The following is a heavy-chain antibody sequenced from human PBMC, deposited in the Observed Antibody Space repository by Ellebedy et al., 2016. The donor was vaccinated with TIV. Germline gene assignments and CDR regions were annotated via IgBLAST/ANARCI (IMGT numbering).Heavy chain of an antibody. CDR2: IYQDGSDQ. Sequence: GESLKISCAASGFSFRSYWMSWVRQAPGKGLEWVANIYQDGSDQYYVDSVKGRFTISRDNANKSLFLQMNSLRVEDTAAYYCARRGSYGDYAVQVNSWFDTWGQGTLVTVSS. CDR1: GFSFRSYW. V-gene: IGHV3-7*01. D-gene: IGHD4-17*01. J-gene: IGHJ5*02. CDR3: ARRGSYGDYAVQVNSWFDT.